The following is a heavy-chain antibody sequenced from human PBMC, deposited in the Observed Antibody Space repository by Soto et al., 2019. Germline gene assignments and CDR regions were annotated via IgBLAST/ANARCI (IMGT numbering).Heavy chain of an antibody. J-gene: IGHJ4*02. D-gene: IGHD3-22*01. Sequence: GGSLRLSCTASGFTFGDYAMSWFRQAPGKGLEWVGFIRSKAYGGTTEYAASVKGRFTISRDDSKNTLYLQMNSLKTEDTAVYYCTTISNYYYDSSGYYYVIDYWGQGTLVTVSS. V-gene: IGHV3-49*03. CDR1: GFTFGDYA. CDR3: TTISNYYYDSSGYYYVIDY. CDR2: IRSKAYGGTT.